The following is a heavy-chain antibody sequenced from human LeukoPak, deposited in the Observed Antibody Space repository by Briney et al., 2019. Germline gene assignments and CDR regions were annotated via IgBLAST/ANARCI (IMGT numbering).Heavy chain of an antibody. J-gene: IGHJ4*02. D-gene: IGHD6-6*01. CDR1: GFTFRRSY. V-gene: IGHV4-34*01. CDR3: ARGRGAARRYTPFGY. CDR2: INHSGST. Sequence: GSLRLSCATSGFTFRRSYMTWVRQAPGKGLEWIGEINHSGSTNYNPSLKSRVTISVDTSKNQFSLKLSSVTAADTAVYYCARGRGAARRYTPFGYWGQGTLVTVSS.